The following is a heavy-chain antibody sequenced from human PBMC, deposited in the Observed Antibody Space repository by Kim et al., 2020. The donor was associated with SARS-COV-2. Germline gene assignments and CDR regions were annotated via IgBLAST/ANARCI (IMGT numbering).Heavy chain of an antibody. D-gene: IGHD2-21*01. CDR3: AKTSLTFKFPT. J-gene: IGHJ1*01. Sequence: GGSLRLSCAASGFTFSTYAMSWVRQAPGKGLEWISFVSAEGGATYYTDSVKGRFTISRDNSKNTLYLQMNSPRAEDTAIYYCAKTSLTFKFPTWGQGTL. V-gene: IGHV3-23*01. CDR2: VSAEGGAT. CDR1: GFTFSTYA.